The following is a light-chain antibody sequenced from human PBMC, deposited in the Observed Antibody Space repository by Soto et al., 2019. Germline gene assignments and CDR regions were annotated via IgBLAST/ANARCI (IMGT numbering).Light chain of an antibody. CDR1: QRVSSY. CDR2: DAS. J-gene: IGKJ5*01. CDR3: HQHTNWPPT. Sequence: EIVLKQSPATLSLSPGERVTLSCRASQRVSSYLAWYQQYPGQAPRLLIHDASNRATGIPVRFSGSGSWTDYTLTISSLELEDIAAYYWHQHTNWPPTIGQGTRLESK. V-gene: IGKV3-11*01.